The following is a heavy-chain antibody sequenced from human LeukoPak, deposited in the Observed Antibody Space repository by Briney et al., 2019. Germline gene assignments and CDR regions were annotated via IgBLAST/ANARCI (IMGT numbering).Heavy chain of an antibody. CDR2: ISYDGSNK. CDR3: ARDSSGWYYFDY. CDR1: GFTFSSYA. J-gene: IGHJ4*02. Sequence: GGSLRLSCAASGFTFSSYAMHWVRQAPGKGLEWVAVISYDGSNKYYADPVKGRFTISRDNSKNTLYLQMNSLRAEDTAVYYCARDSSGWYYFDYWGQGTLVTVSS. D-gene: IGHD6-19*01. V-gene: IGHV3-30-3*01.